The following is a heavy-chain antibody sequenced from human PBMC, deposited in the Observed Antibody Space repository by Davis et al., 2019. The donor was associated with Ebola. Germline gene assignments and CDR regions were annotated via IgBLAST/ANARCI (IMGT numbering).Heavy chain of an antibody. CDR1: GFTFSSYS. V-gene: IGHV3-48*01. CDR2: ISSSSSTI. J-gene: IGHJ6*02. Sequence: PGGSLRLSCAASGFTFSSYSMNWVRQAPGKGLEWVSYISSSSSTIYYADSVKGRFTISRDNAKNSLYLQMNSLRAEDTAVYYCARDTPMIVVVVGMDVWGQGTTVTVSS. CDR3: ARDTPMIVVVVGMDV. D-gene: IGHD3-22*01.